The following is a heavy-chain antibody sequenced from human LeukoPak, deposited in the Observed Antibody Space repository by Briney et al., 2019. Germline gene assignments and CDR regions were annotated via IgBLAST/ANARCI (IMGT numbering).Heavy chain of an antibody. CDR1: GFTFSSHS. CDR3: ARDGRITMVRGAGRFMDV. V-gene: IGHV3-21*01. J-gene: IGHJ6*02. Sequence: GGSLRLSCAASGFTFSSHSMNWVRQAPGKGLEWVSSISRSCSYIYYADSVKGRFTISRDNAKNSLYLQMNSLRAEDTAVYYCARDGRITMVRGAGRFMDVWGQGTTVTVSS. CDR2: ISRSCSYI. D-gene: IGHD3-10*01.